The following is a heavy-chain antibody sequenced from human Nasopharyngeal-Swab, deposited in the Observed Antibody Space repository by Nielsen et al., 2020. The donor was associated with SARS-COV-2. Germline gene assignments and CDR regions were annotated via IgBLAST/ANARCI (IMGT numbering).Heavy chain of an antibody. Sequence: GESLKISCAASGFTFDTYGISWVRQAPGKGLEWVARISGSGSGTSYGDSVKGRFTISRDNSKNIMYLEMNSVRVDDTAVYFCAKGGLSIYGDSYYFDYWGQGSPVTVSS. J-gene: IGHJ4*02. D-gene: IGHD4-17*01. V-gene: IGHV3-23*01. CDR3: AKGGLSIYGDSYYFDY. CDR1: GFTFDTYG. CDR2: ISGSGSGT.